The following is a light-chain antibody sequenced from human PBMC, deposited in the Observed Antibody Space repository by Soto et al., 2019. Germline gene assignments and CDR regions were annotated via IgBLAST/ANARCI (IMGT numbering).Light chain of an antibody. CDR3: QQYGSSPRT. Sequence: VVWPQSPGTLYLSPGERATLSCRASQSVSNNYLAWYQQKPGQAPRLLIYGASNRATGIPDRFSGSGSGTDFTLTISRLEPEDFAVYYCQQYGSSPRTFGQGTKVDIK. V-gene: IGKV3-20*01. CDR1: QSVSNNY. J-gene: IGKJ1*01. CDR2: GAS.